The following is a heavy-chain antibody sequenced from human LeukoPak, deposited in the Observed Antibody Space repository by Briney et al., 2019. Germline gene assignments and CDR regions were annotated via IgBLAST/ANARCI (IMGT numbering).Heavy chain of an antibody. CDR2: IYCSGST. D-gene: IGHD5-12*01. Sequence: PSETLSLTCTVSGGSISSYYWSWIRQPPGKGLEWIGYIYCSGSTNYNPSLKSRVTISVDTSKNQFSLKLSSVTAADTAVYYCAREGQWLRNFDYWGQGTLVTVSS. CDR1: GGSISSYY. J-gene: IGHJ4*02. V-gene: IGHV4-59*01. CDR3: AREGQWLRNFDY.